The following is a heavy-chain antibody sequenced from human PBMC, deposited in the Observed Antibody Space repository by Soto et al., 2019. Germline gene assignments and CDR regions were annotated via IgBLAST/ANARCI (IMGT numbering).Heavy chain of an antibody. Sequence: GGSLRLSCAASGFTFSSYSMNWVRQAPGKGLEWVSSISSSSSYIYYADSVKGRFTISRDNAKNSLYLQMNSLRAEDTAVYYCARDPRKYNSSRYYFDYWGQGTLVTVSS. J-gene: IGHJ4*02. CDR1: GFTFSSYS. CDR3: ARDPRKYNSSRYYFDY. CDR2: ISSSSSYI. V-gene: IGHV3-21*01. D-gene: IGHD6-13*01.